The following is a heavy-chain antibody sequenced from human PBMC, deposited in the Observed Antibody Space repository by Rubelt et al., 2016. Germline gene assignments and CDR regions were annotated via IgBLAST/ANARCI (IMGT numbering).Heavy chain of an antibody. CDR1: GYTFTSYY. Sequence: QVQLVQSGAEVQKPGASVKVSCKSSGYTFTSYYMHWVRQAPGQGLEWMGLINPSGGSTSYGQKFQGRVTMTRDTSTSTVYMELSSLRSEATAVYYCARDLDVRGEIDYWGQGTLVTVSS. CDR2: INPSGGST. CDR3: ARDLDVRGEIDY. V-gene: IGHV1-46*03. J-gene: IGHJ4*02. D-gene: IGHD3-16*01.